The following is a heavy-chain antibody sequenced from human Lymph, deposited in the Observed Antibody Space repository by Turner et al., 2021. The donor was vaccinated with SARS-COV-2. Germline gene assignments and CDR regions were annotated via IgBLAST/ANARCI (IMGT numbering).Heavy chain of an antibody. D-gene: IGHD3-22*01. CDR1: GFTSSSYA. CDR2: ISYDGSNK. Sequence: VQLVESGGGVVQPGRSLRLSCAASGFTSSSYAMHWVRQAPGKGLEWVAVISYDGSNKYYADSVKGRFTISRDNSKNTLYLQVNSLRAEDTAVFYCATLFTIPYYSDSSGYYTDYWGQGTLVTVSS. V-gene: IGHV3-30*04. CDR3: ATLFTIPYYSDSSGYYTDY. J-gene: IGHJ4*02.